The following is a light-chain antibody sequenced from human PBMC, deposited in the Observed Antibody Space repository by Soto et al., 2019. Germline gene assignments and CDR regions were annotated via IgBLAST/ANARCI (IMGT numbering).Light chain of an antibody. CDR1: QTIDNF. CDR3: QQYKSFSWT. Sequence: DIQMTQSPSTLSASEGDRVTITCRASQTIDNFLAWYQQKPGKAPKLLVYDGSSLQGGVPIRFSGSGSGTEFTLSISSLQPDDFATYYCQQYKSFSWTFGQGTKVEIK. V-gene: IGKV1-5*01. CDR2: DGS. J-gene: IGKJ1*01.